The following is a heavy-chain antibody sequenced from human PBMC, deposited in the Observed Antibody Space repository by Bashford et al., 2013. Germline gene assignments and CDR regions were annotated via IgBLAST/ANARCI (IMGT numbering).Heavy chain of an antibody. CDR3: ARRRGSGPNYGMDV. D-gene: IGHD2-15*01. J-gene: IGHJ6*02. Sequence: WVRQMPGKGLEWMGIIYPDESDTRYNPSLQGQVTISVDKSISTAYLQWSGLKASDTAIYYCARRRGSGPNYGMDVWGQGPRSPSP. CDR2: IYPDESDT. V-gene: IGHV5-51*01.